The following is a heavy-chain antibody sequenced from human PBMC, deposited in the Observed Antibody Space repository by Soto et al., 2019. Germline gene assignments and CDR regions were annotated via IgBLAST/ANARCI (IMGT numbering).Heavy chain of an antibody. J-gene: IGHJ4*02. CDR3: ARDLGGSYYAPVDY. CDR2: INADNGNT. V-gene: IGHV1-3*01. CDR1: GYTFTSYA. Sequence: ASVKVSCKASGYTFTSYAMHWVRQAPGQRLEWMGWINADNGNTKYAQKLQGRVTMTTDTSTSTAYMELRSLRSDDTAVYYCARDLGGSYYAPVDYWGQGTLVTVSS. D-gene: IGHD1-26*01.